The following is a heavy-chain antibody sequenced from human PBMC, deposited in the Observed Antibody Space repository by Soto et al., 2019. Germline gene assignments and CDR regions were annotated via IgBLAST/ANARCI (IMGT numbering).Heavy chain of an antibody. V-gene: IGHV4-59*08. J-gene: IGHJ4*02. D-gene: IGHD2-15*01. Sequence: QVQLQESGPGLVKPSETLSLTCTVSGGSISSNYWNWIRQPPGKGLEWIGYIYYSGSTNYNPSLKSRVTISVDTSKNQFSLNLSSVTAADTAVYYCARGYCSGGSCYFDYWGQGTLVTVSS. CDR2: IYYSGST. CDR3: ARGYCSGGSCYFDY. CDR1: GGSISSNY.